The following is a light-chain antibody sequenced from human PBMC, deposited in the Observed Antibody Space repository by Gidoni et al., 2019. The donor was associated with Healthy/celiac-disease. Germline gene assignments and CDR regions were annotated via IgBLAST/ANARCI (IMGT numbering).Light chain of an antibody. CDR1: QSVLYSSNNKNY. CDR3: RQYYSAPLT. J-gene: IGKJ4*01. Sequence: DIVLTQYPDSLAVSLGERATINCKSSQSVLYSSNNKNYLAWYQQKPGQPPKLLIYWASTRESGVPDRFSGSGSGTDFTLTIISLQAEDVAVYYCRQYYSAPLTFGGGTKVEIK. CDR2: WAS. V-gene: IGKV4-1*01.